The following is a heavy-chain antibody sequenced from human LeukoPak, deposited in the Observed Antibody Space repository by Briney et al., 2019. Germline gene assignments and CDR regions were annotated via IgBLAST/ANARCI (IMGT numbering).Heavy chain of an antibody. CDR3: ARDLSRFGELLFDY. V-gene: IGHV7-4-1*02. D-gene: IGHD3-10*01. CDR2: INTNTGNP. J-gene: IGHJ4*02. CDR1: GYTFTSYA. Sequence: GASVKVSCKASGYTFTSYAMHWVRQAPGQRLEWMGWINTNTGNPTYAQGFTGRFVFSLDTSVSTAYLQISSLKAEDTAVYYCARDLSRFGELLFDYWGQGTLVTVSS.